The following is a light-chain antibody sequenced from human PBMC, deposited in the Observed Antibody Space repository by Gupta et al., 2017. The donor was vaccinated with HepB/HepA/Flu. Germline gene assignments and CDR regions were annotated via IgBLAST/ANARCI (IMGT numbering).Light chain of an antibody. CDR3: QESFSRPRT. CDR1: QTINNF. Sequence: DIQMTQSPSSLSASVGDRVTITCRASQTINNFLNWYQQEPGRAPHLLIYAASTLQSGVPSRFSGSGSGTEFTLTIRRLQLEDFGTYVCQESFSRPRTFGQGTKVEI. J-gene: IGKJ1*01. CDR2: AAS. V-gene: IGKV1-39*01.